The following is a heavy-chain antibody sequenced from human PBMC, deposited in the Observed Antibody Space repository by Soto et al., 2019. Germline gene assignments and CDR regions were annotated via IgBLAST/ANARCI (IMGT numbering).Heavy chain of an antibody. CDR3: GSLEGMATISYYFDY. V-gene: IGHV4-39*01. J-gene: IGHJ4*02. CDR2: VYYRWTT. D-gene: IGHD1-1*01. CDR1: RGSFSSSSYY. Sequence: ETLSLTCTFSRGSFSSSSYYWGWVRQPPGKGLEWIGSVYYRWTTYYNPSLESRVTISVDKSKNQFSLKLMYLSAAATAVYYCGSLEGMATISYYFDYWGQGALVTVSS.